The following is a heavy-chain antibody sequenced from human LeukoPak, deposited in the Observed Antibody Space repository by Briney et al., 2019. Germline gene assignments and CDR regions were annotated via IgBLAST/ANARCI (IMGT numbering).Heavy chain of an antibody. CDR3: AREHTPYGSGCTAAY. J-gene: IGHJ4*02. D-gene: IGHD6-19*01. CDR2: IKQDGSEK. Sequence: GGSLRLSCAASGFTFSSCWMSWVRPAPGKGLEWVANIKQDGSEKYYVDSVKGRFTISRDNAKNSLYLQMNSLRAEDTAVYYSAREHTPYGSGCTAAYWGQGTLVTVSS. CDR1: GFTFSSCW. V-gene: IGHV3-7*01.